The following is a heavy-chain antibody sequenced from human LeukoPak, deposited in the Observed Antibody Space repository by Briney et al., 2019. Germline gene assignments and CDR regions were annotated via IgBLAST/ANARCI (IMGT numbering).Heavy chain of an antibody. J-gene: IGHJ5*02. CDR1: GYTFTGYY. Sequence: ASVKVSCKASGYTFTGYYMHWVRQAPGQGLEWMGWIDPNSGGTNYAQKFQGRVTMTRDTSIGTAYMELSRLRSDDTAVYYCARVGNRMVRGVIHNWFDPWGQGTLVTVSS. D-gene: IGHD3-10*01. V-gene: IGHV1-2*02. CDR2: IDPNSGGT. CDR3: ARVGNRMVRGVIHNWFDP.